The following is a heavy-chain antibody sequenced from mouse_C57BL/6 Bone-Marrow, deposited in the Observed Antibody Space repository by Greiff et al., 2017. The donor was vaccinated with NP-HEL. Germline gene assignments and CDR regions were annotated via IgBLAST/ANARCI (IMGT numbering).Heavy chain of an antibody. CDR3: AKNRDDPFYYAMDY. J-gene: IGHJ4*01. Sequence: QVQLQQSGPGLVQPSQSLSITCTVSGFSLTSYGVHWVRQSPGKGLEWLGVIWRGGSTDYNAAFMSRLSITKDNSKSQVFFKMNSLQADDTAIYYCAKNRDDPFYYAMDYWGQGTSVTVSS. CDR2: IWRGGST. D-gene: IGHD2-14*01. V-gene: IGHV2-5*01. CDR1: GFSLTSYG.